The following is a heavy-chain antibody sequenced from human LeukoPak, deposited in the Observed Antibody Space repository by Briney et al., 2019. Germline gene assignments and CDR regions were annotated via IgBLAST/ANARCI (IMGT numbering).Heavy chain of an antibody. CDR2: IWYDGSNK. D-gene: IGHD2-2*01. J-gene: IGHJ6*03. CDR1: GFTFSSYG. Sequence: SGRSLRLSCAASGFTFSSYGMHWVRQAPGKGLEWVAVIWYDGSNKYYADSVKGRFTISRDNSKNTLSLQMNSLRAEDTAVYYCARVHQAVVVVPAAIGSYYYYMDVWGKGTTVTVSS. V-gene: IGHV3-33*01. CDR3: ARVHQAVVVVPAAIGSYYYYMDV.